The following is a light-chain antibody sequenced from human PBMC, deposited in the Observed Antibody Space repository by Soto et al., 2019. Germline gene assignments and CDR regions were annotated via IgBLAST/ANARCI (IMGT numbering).Light chain of an antibody. Sequence: QSVLTQPASVSGSPGQAITIPCTGSSSDVGGSNHVSWYQHHPGKAPKLMIFEVSNRPSGVSNRFSASKSGNTASLTISGLQAEDEADYYCSSYTYISGLKGVFGGGTKVTVL. CDR3: SSYTYISGLKGV. J-gene: IGLJ3*02. CDR2: EVS. V-gene: IGLV2-14*01. CDR1: SSDVGGSNH.